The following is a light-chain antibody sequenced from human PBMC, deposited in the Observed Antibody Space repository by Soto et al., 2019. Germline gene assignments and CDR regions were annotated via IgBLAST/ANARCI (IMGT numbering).Light chain of an antibody. Sequence: EIVMTQSPATLSVSPGERATLSCRASQSVSSNLAWYQQKPGQAPRLLIYGASTRATGIPARFSGSGSGTEVTLSSSSLQSEDFPVYYCQQYNNWPRGTFGQGTKLEIK. CDR3: QQYNNWPRGT. CDR2: GAS. CDR1: QSVSSN. J-gene: IGKJ2*01. V-gene: IGKV3-15*01.